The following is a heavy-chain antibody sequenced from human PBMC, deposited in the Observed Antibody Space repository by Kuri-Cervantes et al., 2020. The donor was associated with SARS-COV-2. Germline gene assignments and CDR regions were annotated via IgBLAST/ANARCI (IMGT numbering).Heavy chain of an antibody. CDR3: AKSSGDYVPWFDP. V-gene: IGHV3-48*04. J-gene: IGHJ5*02. CDR2: ISSSSSTI. CDR1: RFTFSSYS. Sequence: GEALKISCAASRFTFSSYSMNWVRQAPGKGLEWISYISSSSSTIYYADSVKGRFTISRDNSKNSLYLQMNSLRTEDTALYYCAKSSGDYVPWFDPWGQGTLVTVSS. D-gene: IGHD4-17*01.